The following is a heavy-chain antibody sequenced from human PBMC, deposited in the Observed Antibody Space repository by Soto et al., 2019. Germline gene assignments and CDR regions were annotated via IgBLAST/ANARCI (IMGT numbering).Heavy chain of an antibody. CDR1: GFTFSSFG. Sequence: QERPVESGGGVVQPGRSLRLSCAASGFTFSSFGMHWVRQAPGKGLEWVANIWYDGTNKYYADSVQGRFTVSRDNSNNTVFLQMHSLRVEDTAVYYCAGEKFVRQAFQIWGQGTMVTVSS. CDR3: AGEKFVRQAFQI. V-gene: IGHV3-33*01. J-gene: IGHJ3*02. D-gene: IGHD3-16*01. CDR2: IWYDGTNK.